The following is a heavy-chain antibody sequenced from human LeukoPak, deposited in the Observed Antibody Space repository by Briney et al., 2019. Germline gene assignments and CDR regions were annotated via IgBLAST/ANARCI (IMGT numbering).Heavy chain of an antibody. J-gene: IGHJ4*02. CDR3: ARFLRYDSSGYYYEGGPVVAY. Sequence: SETLSLTCTVSGGSISSYYWSWIRQPPGKGLEWIGYIYYSGSTNYNPSLKSRVTISVDTSKNQFSLKLSSVTAVDTAVYYCARFLRYDSSGYYYEGGPVVAYWGQGTLVNVSS. CDR1: GGSISSYY. V-gene: IGHV4-59*01. CDR2: IYYSGST. D-gene: IGHD3-22*01.